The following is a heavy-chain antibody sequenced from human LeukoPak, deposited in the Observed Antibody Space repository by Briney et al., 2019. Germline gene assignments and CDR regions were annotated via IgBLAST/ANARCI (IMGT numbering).Heavy chain of an antibody. CDR1: GGSLSGVIDY. J-gene: IGHJ6*03. CDR2: IYNSGNK. V-gene: IGHV4-61*02. Sequence: SQTLSLIRAVSGGSLSGVIDYWSWIRQPAGRGLEWVGRIYNSGNKNYNPSLKSRATISAETSKNQSALELPSGTAARTAVYCCVRGGVIPDFNYYYLDVWGKGTTVSVSS. D-gene: IGHD3-10*01. CDR3: VRGGVIPDFNYYYLDV.